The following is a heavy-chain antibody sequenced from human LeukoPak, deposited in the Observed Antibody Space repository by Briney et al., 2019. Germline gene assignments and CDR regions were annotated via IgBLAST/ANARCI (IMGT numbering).Heavy chain of an antibody. CDR2: IYYSGST. V-gene: IGHV4-59*01. Sequence: PSETLSLTCTVSRGSISPNYWTWTRQPPGKGLEWIGYIYYSGSTNYNPSLKSRVTISLDTSRSQFSLRLSSVTAADTAVYYCARLLDYDSSGYPDTFDIWGQGTMVTVSS. CDR3: ARLLDYDSSGYPDTFDI. J-gene: IGHJ3*02. D-gene: IGHD3-22*01. CDR1: RGSISPNY.